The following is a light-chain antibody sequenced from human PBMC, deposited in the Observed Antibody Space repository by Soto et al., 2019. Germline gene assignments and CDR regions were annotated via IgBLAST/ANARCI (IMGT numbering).Light chain of an antibody. CDR1: SSDIGGYNY. V-gene: IGLV2-14*01. Sequence: QSALTQPASVSGSPGQSITISCTGTSSDIGGYNYVSWYQQHPGKAPKLMIYEVSNRPSGVSNRFSGSKSGNTASLTISGLQVEDEADYYCSSYTSSNTRYVFGTGTKVTVL. CDR2: EVS. CDR3: SSYTSSNTRYV. J-gene: IGLJ1*01.